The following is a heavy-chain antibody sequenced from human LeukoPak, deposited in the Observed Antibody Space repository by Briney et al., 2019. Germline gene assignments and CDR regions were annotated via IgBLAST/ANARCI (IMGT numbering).Heavy chain of an antibody. CDR3: ARGQGITIFGVVTPQLDY. V-gene: IGHV1-2*02. J-gene: IGHJ4*02. Sequence: GASVTVSCKASGYTFTGYYMHWVRQAPGQGLEWMGWINPNSGGTNYAQKFQGRVTMTRDTSISTAYMELSRLRSDDTAVYYCARGQGITIFGVVTPQLDYWGQGTLVTVSS. CDR2: INPNSGGT. CDR1: GYTFTGYY. D-gene: IGHD3-3*01.